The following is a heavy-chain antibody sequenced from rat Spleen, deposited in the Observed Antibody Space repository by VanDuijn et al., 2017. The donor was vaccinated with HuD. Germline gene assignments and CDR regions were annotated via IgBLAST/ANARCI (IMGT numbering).Heavy chain of an antibody. CDR2: ISPSGGST. V-gene: IGHV5-25*01. D-gene: IGHD1-2*01. J-gene: IGHJ3*01. CDR1: GFIFRKYD. CDR3: ARQDSSYMTYNWFAY. Sequence: EVQLVESGGGLVQPGRSLKISCTASGFIFRKYDMAWVRQAPTKGLEWVASISPSGGSTYYRDSVKGRFIVSRDNAKTTLYLQMDSLRSEDTATYYCARQDSSYMTYNWFAYWGQGTLVTVSS.